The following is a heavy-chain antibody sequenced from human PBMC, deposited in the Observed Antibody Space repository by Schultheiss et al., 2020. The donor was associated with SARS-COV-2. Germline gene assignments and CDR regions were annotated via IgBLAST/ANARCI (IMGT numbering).Heavy chain of an antibody. D-gene: IGHD4-17*01. CDR1: GFTFSSYS. Sequence: GGSLRLSCAASGFTFSSYSMNWVRQAPGKGLEWVSGISWNSGSIGYADSVKGRFTISRDNSKNTLYLQMNSLKTEDTAVYYCTTVYGDYYYYYGMDVWGQGTTVTVSS. J-gene: IGHJ6*02. V-gene: IGHV3-48*01. CDR2: ISWNSGSI. CDR3: TTVYGDYYYYYGMDV.